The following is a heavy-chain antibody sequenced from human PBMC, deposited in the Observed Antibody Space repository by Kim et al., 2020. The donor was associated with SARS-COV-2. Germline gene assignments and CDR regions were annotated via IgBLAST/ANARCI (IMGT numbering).Heavy chain of an antibody. Sequence: SETLSLTCAVYGGSFSGYYWSWICQPPGKGLEWIGEINHSGSTNYNPSLKSRVTISVDTSKNQFSLKLSSVTAADTAVYYCARGSIDAFDIWGQGTMVTVSS. V-gene: IGHV4-34*01. CDR1: GGSFSGYY. J-gene: IGHJ3*02. CDR2: INHSGST. CDR3: ARGSIDAFDI.